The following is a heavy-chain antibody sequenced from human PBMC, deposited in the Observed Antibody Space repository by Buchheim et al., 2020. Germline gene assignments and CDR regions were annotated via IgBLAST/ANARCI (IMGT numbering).Heavy chain of an antibody. CDR1: GFTFSDLW. Sequence: VQLVESGGGLVQPGGSLRLSCAASGFTFSDLWMHWVRQTPGKGLMWVSGINSDGSSTIYGESVKGRFTVSRDNAKNTLYLQMNSLRAEDTGVYYCARDPLLNGGTLDYWGQGT. V-gene: IGHV3-74*01. CDR3: ARDPLLNGGTLDY. D-gene: IGHD1-1*01. CDR2: INSDGSST. J-gene: IGHJ4*02.